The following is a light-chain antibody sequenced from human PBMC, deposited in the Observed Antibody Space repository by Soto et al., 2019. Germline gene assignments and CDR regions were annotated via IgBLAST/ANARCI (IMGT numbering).Light chain of an antibody. CDR2: SNN. V-gene: IGLV1-44*01. CDR3: TSYTSSSPYV. CDR1: RSNIGSNT. J-gene: IGLJ1*01. Sequence: QSVLTQPPSASGTPGQRVTISCSGSRSNIGSNTVNWYQHLPGTAPKLLIHSNNQRPSGVPDRFSGSKSGTSASLAISGLQSEDEADYFCTSYTSSSPYVFGTGTKLTVL.